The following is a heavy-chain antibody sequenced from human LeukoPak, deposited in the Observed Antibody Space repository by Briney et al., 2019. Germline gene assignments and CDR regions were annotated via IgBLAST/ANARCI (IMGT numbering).Heavy chain of an antibody. J-gene: IGHJ4*02. Sequence: PSETLSLTCSVSGGSITSYYWSWVRQPAGKGLEWIGRISASGSTNYNPSLESRVTMSVATSKNQFSLKLTSVTAADTAIYYYAREGRSSTPGYWGQGTLVTVSS. V-gene: IGHV4-4*07. CDR2: ISASGST. D-gene: IGHD2-15*01. CDR3: AREGRSSTPGY. CDR1: GGSITSYY.